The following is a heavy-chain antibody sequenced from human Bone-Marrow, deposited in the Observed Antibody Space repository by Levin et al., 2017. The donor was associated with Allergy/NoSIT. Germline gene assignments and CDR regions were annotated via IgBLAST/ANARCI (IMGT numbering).Heavy chain of an antibody. J-gene: IGHJ4*02. CDR2: VSWDGGST. V-gene: IGHV3-43D*03. CDR1: GFIFDDYA. CDR3: AKAMEASSLFDS. D-gene: IGHD6-6*01. Sequence: GGSLRLSCVASGFIFDDYAMHWVRQAPGKGLEWVSLVSWDGGSTYYADSVKGRFSISRDNTNNSLSLHMNSLRPEDTALYYCAKAMEASSLFDSWGQGTLVTVSS.